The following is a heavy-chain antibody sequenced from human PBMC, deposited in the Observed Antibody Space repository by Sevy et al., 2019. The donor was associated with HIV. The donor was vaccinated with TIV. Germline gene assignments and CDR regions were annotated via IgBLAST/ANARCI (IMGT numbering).Heavy chain of an antibody. CDR1: GFTFSSYS. J-gene: IGHJ6*02. D-gene: IGHD3-3*01. Sequence: GGSLRLSCAASGFTFSSYSMNWVRQAPGKGLEWVSYISSSSTIYYADSVKGRFTIARENAKNSLYLQMNSLRAEDTAVYYCARDHRYYDFWSGYYRLDYYYYGMDVWGQGTTVTVSS. CDR3: ARDHRYYDFWSGYYRLDYYYYGMDV. V-gene: IGHV3-48*01. CDR2: ISSSSTI.